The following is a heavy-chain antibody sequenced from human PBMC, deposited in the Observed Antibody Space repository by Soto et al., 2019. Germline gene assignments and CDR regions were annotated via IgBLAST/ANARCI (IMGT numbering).Heavy chain of an antibody. CDR3: ARSPRSSPYFDY. J-gene: IGHJ4*02. Sequence: RESLKISCQCSGYTFSNFWIAWVRQLPGKGLEYMGIIYPGDSETRYSPSFHGKVTISADRSIGTAYLQWSSLEASDSAFYFCARSPRSSPYFDYWGQGALVTVSS. CDR2: IYPGDSET. D-gene: IGHD6-13*01. CDR1: GYTFSNFW. V-gene: IGHV5-51*01.